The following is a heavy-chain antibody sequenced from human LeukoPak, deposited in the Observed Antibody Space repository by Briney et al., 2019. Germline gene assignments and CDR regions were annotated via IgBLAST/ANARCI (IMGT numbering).Heavy chain of an antibody. Sequence: SVKVSCKASGGTFSSYAISWVRQAPGQGLEWMGGIIPIFGTANYAQKFQGRVTITTDESTSTAYMELSSLRSEDTAVYYCAREGKDGYSNGWFDPWGQGTLVTVSS. CDR2: IIPIFGTA. CDR1: GGTFSSYA. CDR3: AREGKDGYSNGWFDP. D-gene: IGHD5-24*01. V-gene: IGHV1-69*05. J-gene: IGHJ5*02.